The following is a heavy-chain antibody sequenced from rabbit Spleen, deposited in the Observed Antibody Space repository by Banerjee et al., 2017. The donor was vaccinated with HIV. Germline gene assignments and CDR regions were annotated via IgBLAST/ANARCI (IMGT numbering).Heavy chain of an antibody. Sequence: QSLEESGGDLVKPGASLTLTCTASGFSFSSSDYMCWVRQPPGKGLEWISCIAAGSSGFTYSATWAKGRFTCSKTSSTTVTLQMTSLTVADTATYFCARSSGGYVNDGGAYFKLWGPGTLVTVS. CDR3: ARSSGGYVNDGGAYFKL. CDR2: IAAGSSGFT. J-gene: IGHJ4*01. V-gene: IGHV1S40*01. CDR1: GFSFSSSDY. D-gene: IGHD1-1*01.